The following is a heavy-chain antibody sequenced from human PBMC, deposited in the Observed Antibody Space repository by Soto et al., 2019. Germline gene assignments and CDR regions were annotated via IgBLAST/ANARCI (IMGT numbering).Heavy chain of an antibody. CDR3: ESHPRYSCGADY. Sequence: EVQLVQSGAEVKKPGASLRISCKGSGYSFTTYWISWLRQMPGKGLEWMGRIDPNDSYHKYSPSFQVHVTISVDNSTSTAYLQWSILKGADAARYYCESHPRYSCGADYWGQGTLVTVSS. CDR1: GYSFTTYW. V-gene: IGHV5-10-1*01. J-gene: IGHJ4*02. CDR2: IDPNDSYH. D-gene: IGHD5-18*01.